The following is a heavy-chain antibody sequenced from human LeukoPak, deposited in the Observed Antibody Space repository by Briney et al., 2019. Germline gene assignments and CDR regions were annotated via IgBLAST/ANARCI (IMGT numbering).Heavy chain of an antibody. D-gene: IGHD3-22*01. CDR1: GFTFSSYS. J-gene: IGHJ4*02. CDR3: ARTGTYYDSSGYPHYYFDY. Sequence: GGSLRLSCAASGFTFSSYSMNWVRQAPGKGLEWVSSISSSSSYIYYADSVKGRFTIPRDNAKNSLYLQMNSLRAEDTAVYYCARTGTYYDSSGYPHYYFDYWGQGTLVTVSS. CDR2: ISSSSSYI. V-gene: IGHV3-21*01.